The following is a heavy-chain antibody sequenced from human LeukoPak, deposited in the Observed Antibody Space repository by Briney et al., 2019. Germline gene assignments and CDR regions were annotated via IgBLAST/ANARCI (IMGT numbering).Heavy chain of an antibody. CDR1: GGSISGYY. CDR3: ARVDTAMGLNPPYFDY. D-gene: IGHD5-18*01. CDR2: IHYSGRS. V-gene: IGHV4-59*01. J-gene: IGHJ4*02. Sequence: SGTLSLTCTVSGGSISGYYWNWMRQPPGKGLEWIGHIHYSGRSKYNPSHENRVTISVDTSKNQFSLQLTSVAAADTAVYYCARVDTAMGLNPPYFDYWGQGTLVTVSS.